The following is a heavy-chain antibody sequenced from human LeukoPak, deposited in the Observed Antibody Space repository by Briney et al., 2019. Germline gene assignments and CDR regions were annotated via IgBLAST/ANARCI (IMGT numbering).Heavy chain of an antibody. V-gene: IGHV3-7*01. D-gene: IGHD4-17*01. CDR1: GFTFSSYW. CDR2: IKQDGSEK. CDR3: AKPVMTTVTTYFHYYYYMDV. Sequence: GGSLRLSCAASGFTFSSYWMSWVRQAPGKGLEWVANIKQDGSEKYYVDSVKGRFTISRDNAKNSLYLQMNSLRAEDTAVYYCAKPVMTTVTTYFHYYYYMDVWGKGTTVTVSS. J-gene: IGHJ6*03.